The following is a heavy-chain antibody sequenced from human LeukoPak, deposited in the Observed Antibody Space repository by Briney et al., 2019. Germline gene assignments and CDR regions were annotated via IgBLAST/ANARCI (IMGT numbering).Heavy chain of an antibody. V-gene: IGHV3-21*01. Sequence: GGSLRLSCAASGFTFSSYSMNWVRQAPGKGLEWVSSISSSSSYIYYADSVKGRFTISKDNAKNSLYLQMNSLRAEDTAVYYCARALGDDVDWFDPWGQGTLVTVSS. J-gene: IGHJ5*02. CDR2: ISSSSSYI. CDR3: ARALGDDVDWFDP. CDR1: GFTFSSYS. D-gene: IGHD3-10*01.